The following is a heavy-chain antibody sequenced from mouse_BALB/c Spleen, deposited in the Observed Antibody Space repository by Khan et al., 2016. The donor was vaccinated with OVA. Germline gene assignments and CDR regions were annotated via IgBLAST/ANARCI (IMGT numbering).Heavy chain of an antibody. V-gene: IGHV1-69*02. J-gene: IGHJ3*01. CDR1: GYTFTNYW. CDR3: KREGGDGSLFDF. Sequence: QVQLQQPGTELVRPGASVKLSCKASGYTFTNYWINWVKQRPGQGLEWIGNIYPSDSYTNYNQKFKDKATLTVDTSSSTAFMQLSSPTSEDSAVYYCKREGGDGSLFDFWGQGNLVNVSA. D-gene: IGHD2-3*01. CDR2: IYPSDSYT.